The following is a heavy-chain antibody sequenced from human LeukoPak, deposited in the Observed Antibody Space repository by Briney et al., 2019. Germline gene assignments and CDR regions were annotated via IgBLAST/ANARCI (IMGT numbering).Heavy chain of an antibody. D-gene: IGHD3-22*01. Sequence: ASVKASCKASGYTFTNYYIHWVRQAPGQGLEWMGMIIPGDGFTTYAQKFQGRVTMTRDMSTSTVYMELSSLRSEDTAVYCCARDLGPITMIVVGHYHFDYWGQGTLVTVSS. V-gene: IGHV1-46*01. J-gene: IGHJ4*02. CDR3: ARDLGPITMIVVGHYHFDY. CDR2: IIPGDGFT. CDR1: GYTFTNYY.